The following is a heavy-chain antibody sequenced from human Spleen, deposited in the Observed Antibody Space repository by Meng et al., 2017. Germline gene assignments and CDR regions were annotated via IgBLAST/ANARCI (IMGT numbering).Heavy chain of an antibody. V-gene: IGHV2-5*02. CDR1: GFSLSTSGVG. CDR3: AHRRKDGAIEY. CDR2: IYWDDDK. Sequence: SGPTLVKPTQTLTLTCTFSGFSLSTSGVGVGWIRQPPGKALEWLAIIYWDDDKRYRPSLRSRLTIAKDTSKNQVVLTLTNMDPVDTGTYYCAHRRKDGAIEYWGQGTLVTVSS. J-gene: IGHJ4*02. D-gene: IGHD1-26*01.